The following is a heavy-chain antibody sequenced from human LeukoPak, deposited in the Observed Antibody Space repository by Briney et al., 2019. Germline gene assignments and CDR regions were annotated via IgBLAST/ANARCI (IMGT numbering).Heavy chain of an antibody. CDR1: GFTVSSNY. CDR3: AGSYVSRSFDY. CDR2: IYSGGST. V-gene: IGHV3-66*01. J-gene: IGHJ4*02. Sequence: GGSLRLSCAASGFTVSSNYMSWVRQAPGKGLEWVSVIYSGGSTYYADSVKGRFTISRDNSKNTLYLQMNSLRAEDTAVFYCAGSYVSRSFDYWGQGTLVTVSS. D-gene: IGHD3-16*01.